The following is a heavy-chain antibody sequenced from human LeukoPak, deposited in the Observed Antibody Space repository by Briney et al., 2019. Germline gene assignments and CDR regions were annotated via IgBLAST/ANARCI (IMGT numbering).Heavy chain of an antibody. V-gene: IGHV4-31*03. Sequence: SETLSLTCTVSGGSISSSSYYWGWIRQPPGKGLEWIGYIYYSGSTYYNPSLKSRVTISVDTSKNQFSLKLSSVTAADTAVYYCARGVSPMVNAWGQGTLVTVSS. J-gene: IGHJ5*02. D-gene: IGHD3-10*01. CDR3: ARGVSPMVNA. CDR2: IYYSGST. CDR1: GGSISSSSYY.